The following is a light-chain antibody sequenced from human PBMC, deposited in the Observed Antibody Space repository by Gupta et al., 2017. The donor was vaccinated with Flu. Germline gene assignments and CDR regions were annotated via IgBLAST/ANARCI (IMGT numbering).Light chain of an antibody. J-gene: IGKJ2*01. CDR3: MQRKSCPYA. V-gene: IGKV2-30*02. CDR2: KAS. Sequence: VTVVWPSLIYSSTSHCRAHNNGNNYLNWFQQKPGQAPRLLIYKASNRDCGVPDSFSGSGSGTDFTLKISSVEADDVAVYYCMQRKSCPYAFGQGTKVDI. CDR1: HCRAHNNGNNY.